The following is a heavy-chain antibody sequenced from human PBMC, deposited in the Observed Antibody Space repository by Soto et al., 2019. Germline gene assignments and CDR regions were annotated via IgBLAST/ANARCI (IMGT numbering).Heavy chain of an antibody. J-gene: IGHJ5*02. D-gene: IGHD3-10*01. CDR1: GYTFTGYF. Sequence: QVQLVQSGAEVKKPGASVKVSCKASGYTFTGYFMHWVRQAPGQGLEWMGWINPNSGATKYAQKFPGRVTMSKETASRTAYMVCTGLRSDDAAGYYCARGGGTILAPLPWGQGTQVTVSS. CDR2: INPNSGAT. V-gene: IGHV1-2*02. CDR3: ARGGGTILAPLP.